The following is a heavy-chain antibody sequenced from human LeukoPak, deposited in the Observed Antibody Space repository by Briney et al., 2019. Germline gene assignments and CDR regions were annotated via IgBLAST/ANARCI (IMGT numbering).Heavy chain of an antibody. CDR1: GFTLSDYY. CDR3: ARVLLADGYKEMAVVGYFDY. V-gene: IGHV3-11*04. D-gene: IGHD5-24*01. Sequence: GGSLRLSCAASGFTLSDYYMSWIRQAPGKGLEWVSYISSSGSTIYYADSVKGRFTISRDNAKNSLYLQTNSLRAEDTAVYYCARVLLADGYKEMAVVGYFDYWGQGTLVTVSS. CDR2: ISSSGSTI. J-gene: IGHJ4*02.